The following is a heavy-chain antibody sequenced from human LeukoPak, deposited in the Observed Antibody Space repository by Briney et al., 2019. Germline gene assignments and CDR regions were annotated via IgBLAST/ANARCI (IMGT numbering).Heavy chain of an antibody. Sequence: GGSLRLSCAASGFSFSNIWMSWVRQAPGEGLEWVANIKPDGSATNYVDSVKGRFTISRDNAKNSLDLQMNSLRAEDTAVYYCARGGGSSSWGQGTLVTVSS. D-gene: IGHD6-6*01. CDR2: IKPDGSAT. CDR3: ARGGGSSS. J-gene: IGHJ5*02. V-gene: IGHV3-7*01. CDR1: GFSFSNIW.